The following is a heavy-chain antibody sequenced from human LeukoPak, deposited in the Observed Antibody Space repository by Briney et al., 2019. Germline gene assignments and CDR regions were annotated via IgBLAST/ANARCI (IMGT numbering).Heavy chain of an antibody. CDR1: GFTFSNYH. D-gene: IGHD3-10*01. V-gene: IGHV3-23*01. Sequence: GGSLRLSCAASGFTFSNYHMTWVRQTPEKALEWVSSITPSGATKYYSDSVKGRFTTSRDNPKNTLFLQMNSLRADDTAIYFCLRGVSAPDYWGQGTLVTVSS. CDR2: ITPSGATK. J-gene: IGHJ4*02. CDR3: LRGVSAPDY.